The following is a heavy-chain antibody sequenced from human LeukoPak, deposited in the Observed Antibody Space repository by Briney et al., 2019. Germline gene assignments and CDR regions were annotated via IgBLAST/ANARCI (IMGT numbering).Heavy chain of an antibody. CDR3: AKPSFPPPLTY. V-gene: IGHV3-23*01. J-gene: IGHJ4*02. CDR2: ISGSGGST. Sequence: GGSLRLSCAASGFTFSSYAMSWVRQAPGKGLEWVSAISGSGGSTYYADSVKGRFTISRDNSKNTLYLQMNSLRAEDTAVYYGAKPSFPPPLTYWGQGPLVTVSS. CDR1: GFTFSSYA.